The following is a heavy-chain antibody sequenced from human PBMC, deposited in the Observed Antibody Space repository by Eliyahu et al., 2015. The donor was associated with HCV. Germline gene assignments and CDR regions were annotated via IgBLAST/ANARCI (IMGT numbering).Heavy chain of an antibody. D-gene: IGHD6-19*01. CDR2: IYYSGST. V-gene: IGHV4-59*01. CDR3: ARGYKRTFGGWYSGYYFDY. J-gene: IGHJ4*02. Sequence: QVQLQESGPGLVKPSETLSLTCXVXGGSXXSYXWSWIRQPPGKGLEXIGYIYYSGSTNYNPSLKSRVTISVDTSKNQFSLKLSSVTAADTAVYYCARGYKRTFGGWYSGYYFDYWGQGTLVTVSS. CDR1: GGSXXSYX.